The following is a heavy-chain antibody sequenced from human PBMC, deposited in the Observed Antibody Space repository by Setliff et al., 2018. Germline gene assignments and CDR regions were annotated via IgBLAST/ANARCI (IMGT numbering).Heavy chain of an antibody. Sequence: SETLSLTCTVSVGSISSSSYYWGWIRQPPGKGLEWIGSIYYSGSTYYNPSLKSRVTISVDTSKNQFSLKLSSVTAADTAVYYCARGGKILEWLYAHDYWGQGTLVTVSS. CDR1: VGSISSSSYY. CDR2: IYYSGST. CDR3: ARGGKILEWLYAHDY. D-gene: IGHD3-3*01. J-gene: IGHJ4*02. V-gene: IGHV4-39*07.